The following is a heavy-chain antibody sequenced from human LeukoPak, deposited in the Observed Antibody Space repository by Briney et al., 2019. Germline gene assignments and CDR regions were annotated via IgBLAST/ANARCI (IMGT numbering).Heavy chain of an antibody. J-gene: IGHJ6*03. CDR3: ARTPAGYFMDV. Sequence: SETLSLTCTVSGGSISSSSYYWGWIRQPPGKGLEWIGSIYYSGSTYYNPSLKSRVTISVDTSKNQFSLKMTSVTAADTAVYYCARTPAGYFMDVWGTGTTVTVSS. V-gene: IGHV4-39*07. D-gene: IGHD2-15*01. CDR2: IYYSGST. CDR1: GGSISSSSYY.